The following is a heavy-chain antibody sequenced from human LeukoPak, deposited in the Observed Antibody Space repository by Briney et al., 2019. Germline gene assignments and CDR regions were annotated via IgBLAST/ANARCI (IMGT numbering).Heavy chain of an antibody. CDR1: GGSFSGYY. Sequence: SETLSLTCAVSGGSFSGYYWSWIRQPPGKGLEWIGEINHSGSTNYNPSLKSRVTISVDTSKNQFSLKLSSVTAADTAVYYCARDRGTWNDDGFDYWGQATLVTVYS. J-gene: IGHJ4*02. CDR2: INHSGST. D-gene: IGHD1-1*01. V-gene: IGHV4-34*01. CDR3: ARDRGTWNDDGFDY.